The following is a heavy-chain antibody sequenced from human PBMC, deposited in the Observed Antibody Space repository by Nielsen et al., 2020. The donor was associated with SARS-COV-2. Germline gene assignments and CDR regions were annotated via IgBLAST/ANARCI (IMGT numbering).Heavy chain of an antibody. CDR1: GGSISSYY. V-gene: IGHV4-59*01. Sequence: SETLSLTYTVSGGSISSYYWSWIRQPPGKGLEWIGYIYYSGSTNYNPSLKSRVTISVDTSKNQFSLKLSSVTAADTAVYYCARIGNGGRIGRIIGAFDIWGQGTMVTVSS. D-gene: IGHD3-16*01. CDR2: IYYSGST. CDR3: ARIGNGGRIGRIIGAFDI. J-gene: IGHJ3*02.